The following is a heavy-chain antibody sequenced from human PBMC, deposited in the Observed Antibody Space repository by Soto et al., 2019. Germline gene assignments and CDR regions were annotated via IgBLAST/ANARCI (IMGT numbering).Heavy chain of an antibody. Sequence: SETLSLTCAIYNGSFSVYYWPWIRQSPGKGLEWIGEINHSGSTNYNPSLKSRVTMSVDTSKNQFSLKLNSVTAADTAMYYCARDSTRRGACDIWGQGTMVTVSS. CDR2: INHSGST. V-gene: IGHV4-34*01. J-gene: IGHJ3*02. D-gene: IGHD2-2*01. CDR1: NGSFSVYY. CDR3: ARDSTRRGACDI.